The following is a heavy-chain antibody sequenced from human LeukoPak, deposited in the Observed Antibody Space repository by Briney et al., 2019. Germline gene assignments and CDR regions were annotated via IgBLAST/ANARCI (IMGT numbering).Heavy chain of an antibody. J-gene: IGHJ2*01. D-gene: IGHD6-19*01. CDR3: ARSRGVAGTTRRGYWYFDL. Sequence: SETLSLTCAVYGGSFSGYYWSWIRQPPGKGLEWIGEINHSGSTNYNPSLKSRVTISVDTSKNQFSLKLSSVTAADTAVYYCARSRGVAGTTRRGYWYFDLWGRGTLVTVSS. V-gene: IGHV4-34*01. CDR2: INHSGST. CDR1: GGSFSGYY.